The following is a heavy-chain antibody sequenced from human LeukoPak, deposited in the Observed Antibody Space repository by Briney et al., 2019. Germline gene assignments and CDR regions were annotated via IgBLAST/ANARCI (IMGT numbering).Heavy chain of an antibody. V-gene: IGHV3-23*01. CDR1: GFTFSSYA. D-gene: IGHD1-26*01. CDR3: ANGGYPSFRYFDY. J-gene: IGHJ4*02. Sequence: PGGSLRLSCAASGFTFSSYAMSWVRQAPGKGLEWVSAISGSGGSTYYADSVKGRFTISRDNYKNTLYLQMNSLSAEDTAVYHCANGGYPSFRYFDYWGQGTLVTVSS. CDR2: ISGSGGST.